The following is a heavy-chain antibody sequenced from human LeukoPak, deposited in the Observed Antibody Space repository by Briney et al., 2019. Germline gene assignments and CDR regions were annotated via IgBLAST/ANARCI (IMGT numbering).Heavy chain of an antibody. CDR2: ISAYNGNT. CDR3: ARDERFGVGYCSSTSCYSHYYYGMDV. V-gene: IGHV1-18*01. CDR1: GYTFTSYG. D-gene: IGHD2-2*02. Sequence: GASVKVSCKASGYTFTSYGISWVRQAPGQGLEWMGWISAYNGNTNYAQKLQGRVTMTTDTSTSTAYMELRSLRSDDTAVYYCARDERFGVGYCSSTSCYSHYYYGMDVWGQGTTVTVSS. J-gene: IGHJ6*02.